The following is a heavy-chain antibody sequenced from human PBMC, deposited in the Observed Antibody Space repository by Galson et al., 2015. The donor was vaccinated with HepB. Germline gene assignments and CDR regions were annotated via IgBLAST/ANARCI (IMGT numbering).Heavy chain of an antibody. J-gene: IGHJ4*02. V-gene: IGHV5-51*01. CDR3: ARQLHVEWELLGYYDH. Sequence: QSGAEVKKPGESLKISCETSGYSFANYWIAWVRQMPGKGLEWMGIIYPGDSDTKYSPSFQGQVTISVDKSIGTAYLQWSGLKASDTAIYYCARQLHVEWELLGYYDHWGQGTLVTVSS. CDR1: GYSFANYW. D-gene: IGHD1-26*01. CDR2: IYPGDSDT.